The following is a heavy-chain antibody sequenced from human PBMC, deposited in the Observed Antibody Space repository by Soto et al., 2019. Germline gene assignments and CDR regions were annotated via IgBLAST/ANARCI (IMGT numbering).Heavy chain of an antibody. CDR1: GFTFSSYS. V-gene: IGHV3-21*01. CDR2: ISSSSSYI. D-gene: IGHD2-2*01. Sequence: PGGSLRLSCAASGFTFSSYSMNWVRQAPGKGLEWVSSISSSSSYIYYADSVKGRLTISRDNAKNSLYLQMNSLRAEDTAVYYCARAGCSSTSCPIWYFDLWGRGTLVTVS. J-gene: IGHJ2*01. CDR3: ARAGCSSTSCPIWYFDL.